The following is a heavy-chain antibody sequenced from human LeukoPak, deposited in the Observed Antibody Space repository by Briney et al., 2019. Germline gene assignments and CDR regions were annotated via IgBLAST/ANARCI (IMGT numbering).Heavy chain of an antibody. Sequence: SETLSLTCTVSSDSINSAIYCWGWIRQPPGKDLEWIGTICHSGNTYYNPSLKSRVTVSVDTSKSQLSLRLNSVTAADTSVYYCARYCNAGACSMFKTFDVWGQGTMVTVSS. J-gene: IGHJ3*01. CDR1: SDSINSAIYC. CDR2: ICHSGNT. D-gene: IGHD2-15*01. CDR3: ARYCNAGACSMFKTFDV. V-gene: IGHV4-39*01.